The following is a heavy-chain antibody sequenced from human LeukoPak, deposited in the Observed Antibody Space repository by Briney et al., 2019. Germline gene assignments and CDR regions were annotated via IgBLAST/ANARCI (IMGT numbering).Heavy chain of an antibody. Sequence: SETLSLTCAVYGGAFSGYYWSWIRQPPGKGLEWIGEINHSGSTNYNPSLKSRVTISVDTSKNQFSLKLSSVTAADTAVYYCARLRGEWRAYSSIYYYYMDVWGKGTTVTVSS. D-gene: IGHD6-13*01. CDR1: GGAFSGYY. CDR3: ARLRGEWRAYSSIYYYYMDV. CDR2: INHSGST. V-gene: IGHV4-34*01. J-gene: IGHJ6*03.